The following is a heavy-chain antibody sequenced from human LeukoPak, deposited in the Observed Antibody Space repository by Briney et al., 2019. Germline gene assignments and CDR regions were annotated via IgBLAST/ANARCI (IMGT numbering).Heavy chain of an antibody. J-gene: IGHJ4*02. V-gene: IGHV4-61*01. Sequence: SETLSLTCTVSGGSVSSGSYYWSWIRQPPGKGLEWIGYIYYSGSTNYNPSLKSRVTISVDTSKNQFSLKLSSVTAADTAVYHCASSDSSGYYWGQGTLVTVSS. CDR2: IYYSGST. CDR3: ASSDSSGYY. D-gene: IGHD3-22*01. CDR1: GGSVSSGSYY.